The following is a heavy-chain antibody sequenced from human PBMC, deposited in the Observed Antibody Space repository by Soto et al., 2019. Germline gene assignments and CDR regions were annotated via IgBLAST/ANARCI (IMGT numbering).Heavy chain of an antibody. CDR2: ISGSGGST. V-gene: IGHV3-23*01. Sequence: VASGVTCIRWSRRRVRQAPGKGLEWVSAISGSGGSTYYADSVKGRFTISRDNSKNTLYLQMNSLRAEDTAVYYCARRGSGSYYDYWGQGTLVTVSS. CDR3: ARRGSGSYYDY. CDR1: GVTCIRWS. D-gene: IGHD1-26*01. J-gene: IGHJ4*02.